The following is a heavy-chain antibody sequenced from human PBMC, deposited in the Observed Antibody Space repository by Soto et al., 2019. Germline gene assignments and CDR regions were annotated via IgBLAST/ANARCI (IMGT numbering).Heavy chain of an antibody. J-gene: IGHJ5*02. CDR1: GGSISSGDYY. CDR3: ARPAVPAAKLGCFAP. CDR2: IYCSGST. V-gene: IGHV4-30-4*01. Sequence: SATLSLTCTVSGGSISSGDYYWSWIRQPPGKGLEWIGYIYCSGSTYYNPSLKSRVTISEHPPKTQFPLKLSSVTAADTAVYYCARPAVPAAKLGCFAPGGQGPLVTVSS. D-gene: IGHD2-2*01.